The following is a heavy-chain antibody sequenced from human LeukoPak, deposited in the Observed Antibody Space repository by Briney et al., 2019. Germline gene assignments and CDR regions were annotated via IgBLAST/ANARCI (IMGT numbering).Heavy chain of an antibody. J-gene: IGHJ4*02. CDR1: GGSFSGYY. Sequence: SETLSLTCAVYGGSFSGYYWSWIRQPPGKGLEWIGEMNHSGSTNYNPSLKSRVTISVDTSKNQFSLKLSSVTAADTAVYYCARGHYYYDSRLDYWGQGTLVTVSS. CDR2: MNHSGST. CDR3: ARGHYYYDSRLDY. D-gene: IGHD3-22*01. V-gene: IGHV4-34*01.